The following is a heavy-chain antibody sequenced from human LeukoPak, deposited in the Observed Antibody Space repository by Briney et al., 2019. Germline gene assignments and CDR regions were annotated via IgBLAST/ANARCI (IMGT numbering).Heavy chain of an antibody. J-gene: IGHJ4*02. CDR2: IYRSGVT. CDR1: DEFNNDYY. Sequence: SETLSLTCTAPDEFNNDYYWNWIRQSAGKGLEWIGRIYRSGVTNYNPSLKSRVSMSVDMSMRQFSLTLTSMTPADTAVYYCARDGNLVRGIIKRGHLDFWGQAIMV. CDR3: ARDGNLVRGIIKRGHLDF. V-gene: IGHV4-4*07. D-gene: IGHD3-10*01.